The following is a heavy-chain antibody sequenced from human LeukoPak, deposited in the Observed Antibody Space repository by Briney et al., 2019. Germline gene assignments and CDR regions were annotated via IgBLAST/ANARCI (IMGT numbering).Heavy chain of an antibody. CDR3: AREPTPMIL. Sequence: GSLRLSCAASGFTFSSYGMNWVRQTPGKGLEWVSSISSTSTYIYYADSVKGRFTISRDNAKNSLYLQMNSLRAEDTAVYYCAREPTPMILWGQGTLVTVSS. CDR1: GFTFSSYG. D-gene: IGHD5-18*01. J-gene: IGHJ4*02. CDR2: ISSTSTYI. V-gene: IGHV3-21*01.